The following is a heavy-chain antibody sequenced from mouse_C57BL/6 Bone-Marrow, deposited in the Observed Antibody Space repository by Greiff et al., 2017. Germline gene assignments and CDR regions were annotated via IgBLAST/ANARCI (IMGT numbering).Heavy chain of an antibody. CDR1: GYTFTSYW. Sequence: VPLQQPGAELVKPGASVKMSCKASGYTFTSYWITWVKQRPGQGLEWIGDIYPGSGSTNYNAKFKIKATMTVDTSSSTAYMQLSRLTSEDSAVYYCARADYYGSSPWFAYWGQGTLVTVSA. CDR2: IYPGSGST. J-gene: IGHJ3*01. D-gene: IGHD1-1*01. CDR3: ARADYYGSSPWFAY. V-gene: IGHV1-55*01.